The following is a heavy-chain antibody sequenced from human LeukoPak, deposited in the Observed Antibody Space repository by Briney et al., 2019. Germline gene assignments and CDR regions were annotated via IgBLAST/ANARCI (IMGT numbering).Heavy chain of an antibody. CDR3: ARVLMTTVTISTFDI. V-gene: IGHV3-43*02. CDR2: ISGDGGST. D-gene: IGHD4-17*01. J-gene: IGHJ3*02. CDR1: GFTFDDYA. Sequence: PGGSLRLSCAASGFTFDDYAMHWVRQAPGKGLEWVSLISGDGGSTSYADSVKGRFTISRDNSKNSLYLRMNSLRTEDTAFYYCARVLMTTVTISTFDIWGQGTMVTVSS.